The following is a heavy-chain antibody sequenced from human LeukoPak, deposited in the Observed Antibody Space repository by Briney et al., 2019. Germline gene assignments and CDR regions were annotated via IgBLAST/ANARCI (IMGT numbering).Heavy chain of an antibody. D-gene: IGHD2-21*02. V-gene: IGHV4-59*01. J-gene: IGHJ5*02. Sequence: SETLSLTCTVSGGSISSYYWSWIPQPPGKGLEWIGYIYYSGSTNYNPSLKSRVTISVDTSKNQFSLKLSSVTAADTAVYYCARDAPRGAYCGGDCYSSWFDPWGQGTLVTVSS. CDR1: GGSISSYY. CDR3: ARDAPRGAYCGGDCYSSWFDP. CDR2: IYYSGST.